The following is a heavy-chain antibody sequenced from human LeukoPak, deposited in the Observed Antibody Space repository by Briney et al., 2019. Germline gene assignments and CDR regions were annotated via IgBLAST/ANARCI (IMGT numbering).Heavy chain of an antibody. CDR3: ARSRAFNSGAFDP. V-gene: IGHV4-61*01. Sequence: SETLSLTCTVSGGSVSSGSYYWSWIRQPPGKGLEWIGYIYYSGSTNYNPSLKSRVTISVDTSKNQFSLRLNSVTAADTAVYYCARSRAFNSGAFDPWGQESLVTVSS. CDR1: GGSVSSGSYY. D-gene: IGHD1-26*01. CDR2: IYYSGST. J-gene: IGHJ5*02.